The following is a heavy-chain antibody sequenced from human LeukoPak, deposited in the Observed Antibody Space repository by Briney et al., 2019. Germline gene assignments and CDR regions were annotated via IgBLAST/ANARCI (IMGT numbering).Heavy chain of an antibody. CDR1: GGSISSYY. CDR2: IYYSGST. Sequence: SETLSLTCTVSGGSISSYYWSWIRQPPGKGLEWIGYIYYSGSTNYNPSLKSRVTISVDTSKNQFSLKLSSVTAADPAVYYCAGTVGTEDWYFDLWGRGTLVTVSS. CDR3: AGTVGTEDWYFDL. D-gene: IGHD4-23*01. J-gene: IGHJ2*01. V-gene: IGHV4-59*08.